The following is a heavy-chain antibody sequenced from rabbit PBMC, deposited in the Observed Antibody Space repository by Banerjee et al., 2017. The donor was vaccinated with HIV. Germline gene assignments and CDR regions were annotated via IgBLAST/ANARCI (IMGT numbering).Heavy chain of an antibody. Sequence: QSLEESGGDLVKPGASLTLTCTASGFDLSSYYYMCWVRQAPGKGLEWIACIYAGSSDSTDYASWAKGRFTISKTSSTTVTLQMTSLTAADTATYFCARVNATSSGVYYYYGMDLWGPGTLVTVS. CDR3: ARVNATSSGVYYYYGMDL. V-gene: IGHV1S40*01. CDR1: GFDLSSYYY. J-gene: IGHJ6*01. CDR2: IYAGSSDST. D-gene: IGHD1-1*01.